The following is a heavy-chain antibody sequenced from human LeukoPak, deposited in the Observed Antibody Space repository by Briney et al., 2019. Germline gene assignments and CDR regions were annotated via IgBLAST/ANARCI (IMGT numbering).Heavy chain of an antibody. Sequence: SETLSLTCTVSGGSISSYYWSWIRQPAGKGLEWIGRIYTSGSTNYNPSLKSRVTISVDTSKNQFSLKLSSVTAADTAVYYCARDSRGIAAAGAFDIWGQGTMVTVSS. CDR3: ARDSRGIAAAGAFDI. V-gene: IGHV4-4*07. J-gene: IGHJ3*02. CDR1: GGSISSYY. CDR2: IYTSGST. D-gene: IGHD6-13*01.